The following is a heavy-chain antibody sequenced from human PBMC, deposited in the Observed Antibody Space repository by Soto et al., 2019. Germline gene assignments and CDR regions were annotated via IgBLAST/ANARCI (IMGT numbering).Heavy chain of an antibody. V-gene: IGHV4-30-2*01. Sequence: SETLSLTCAVSGGSISSGGYSWSWIRQPPGKGLEWIGYIYHSGSTYYNPSLKSRVTISVDRSKNQFSLKLSSVTAADTAVYYCAREVLVRSVYFNCFDPWGQGTRVTVSS. CDR2: IYHSGST. CDR1: GGSISSGGYS. D-gene: IGHD3-3*01. CDR3: AREVLVRSVYFNCFDP. J-gene: IGHJ5*02.